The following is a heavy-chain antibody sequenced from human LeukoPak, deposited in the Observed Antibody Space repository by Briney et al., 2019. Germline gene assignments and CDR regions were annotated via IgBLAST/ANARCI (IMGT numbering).Heavy chain of an antibody. D-gene: IGHD3-22*01. J-gene: IGHJ4*02. CDR2: ISGSDGRT. CDR3: AKVLVYYDSSGPFDY. Sequence: GGSLRLSCAASGFTFSSYAMSWVRQAPGKGLEWVATISGSDGRTYYADSVRGRFTISRDNSKNTLYLQMNSLRAEDTAVYYCAKVLVYYDSSGPFDYWGQGTLVTVSS. V-gene: IGHV3-23*01. CDR1: GFTFSSYA.